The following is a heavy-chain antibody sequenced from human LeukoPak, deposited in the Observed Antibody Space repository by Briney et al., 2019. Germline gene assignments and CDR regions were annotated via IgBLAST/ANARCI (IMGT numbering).Heavy chain of an antibody. D-gene: IGHD3-9*01. CDR3: ARPDVGYFDWLVPLDY. V-gene: IGHV3-30*04. CDR1: GFTFSSYA. CDR2: ISYDGSNK. J-gene: IGHJ4*02. Sequence: GGSLRLSCAASGFTFSSYAMHWVRQAPGKGLEWVAVISYDGSNKYYADSVEGRFTISRDNSKNTLYLQMNSLRAEDTAVYYCARPDVGYFDWLVPLDYWGQGTLVTVSS.